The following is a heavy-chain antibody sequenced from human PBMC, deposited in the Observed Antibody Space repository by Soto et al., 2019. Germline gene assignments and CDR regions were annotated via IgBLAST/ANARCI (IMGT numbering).Heavy chain of an antibody. V-gene: IGHV4-31*11. D-gene: IGHD1-20*01. J-gene: IGHJ4*02. Sequence: PSETLSLTCAVSGGSISSGGYYWSWIRQHPGKGLEWIGYIYYSGSTYYNPSLKSRVTISVDTSKNQFSLKLSSVTAADTAVYYCARVRLGRITAMRSFDYWGQGTLVTVSS. CDR1: GGSISSGGYY. CDR3: ARVRLGRITAMRSFDY. CDR2: IYYSGST.